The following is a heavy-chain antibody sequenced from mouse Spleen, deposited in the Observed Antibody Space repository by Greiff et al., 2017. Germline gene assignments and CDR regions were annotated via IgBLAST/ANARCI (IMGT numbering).Heavy chain of an antibody. Sequence: EVQLQQSGPGLVKPSQSLSLTCSVTGYSITSGYYWNWIRQFPGNKLEWMGYISYDGSNNYNPSLKNRISITRDTSKNQFFLKLNSVTTEDTATYYCARDQLGTYYFDYWGQGTTLTVSS. V-gene: IGHV3-6*01. CDR2: ISYDGSN. J-gene: IGHJ2*01. CDR1: GYSITSGYY. D-gene: IGHD4-1*02. CDR3: ARDQLGTYYFDY.